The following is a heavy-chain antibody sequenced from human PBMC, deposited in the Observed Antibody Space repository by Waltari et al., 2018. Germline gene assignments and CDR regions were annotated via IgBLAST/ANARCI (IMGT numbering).Heavy chain of an antibody. CDR2: ISGSGGST. CDR3: AKREGFRELGDY. D-gene: IGHD3-10*01. V-gene: IGHV3-23*01. J-gene: IGHJ4*02. Sequence: LQLQESGPGLVKPSETLSLICTVSGGSISTKTYSWGWIRQPPGKGLEWVSAISGSGGSTYYADSVKGRFTISRDNSKNTLYLQMNSLRAEDTAVYYCAKREGFRELGDYWGQGTLVTVSS. CDR1: GGSISTKTYS.